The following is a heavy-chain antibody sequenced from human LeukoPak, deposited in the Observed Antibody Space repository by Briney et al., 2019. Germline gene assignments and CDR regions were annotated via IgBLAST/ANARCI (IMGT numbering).Heavy chain of an antibody. Sequence: SQTLSLTCPVSGGSISSGGYYWSWIRQHPGKGLEWIGYIYYSGSTYYNPSLKSRLTISVDTSKNQFSLKLSSVTAADTAVYYCARTYSGSYGDAFDIWGQGAMVTVSS. J-gene: IGHJ3*02. D-gene: IGHD1-26*01. CDR3: ARTYSGSYGDAFDI. CDR1: GGSISSGGYY. CDR2: IYYSGST. V-gene: IGHV4-31*03.